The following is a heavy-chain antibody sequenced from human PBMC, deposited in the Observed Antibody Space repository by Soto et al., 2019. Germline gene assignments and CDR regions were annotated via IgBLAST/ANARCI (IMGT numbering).Heavy chain of an antibody. CDR3: VTKRGEVDYGMDV. CDR2: IDPSDSYT. Sequence: GESLEISCKGSGYSFTSYWISWVRQMPGKGLEWMGRIDPSDSYTNYSPSFQGHVTISADKSISTAYLQWSSLKASDTAMYYCVTKRGEVDYGMDVWGQGITVTVS. CDR1: GYSFTSYW. D-gene: IGHD1-1*01. J-gene: IGHJ6*02. V-gene: IGHV5-10-1*01.